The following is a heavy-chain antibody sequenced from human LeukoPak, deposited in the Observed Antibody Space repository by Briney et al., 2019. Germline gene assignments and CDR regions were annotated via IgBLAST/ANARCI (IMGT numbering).Heavy chain of an antibody. Sequence: AGGSLRLSCAASGFTFSSHEMNRVRQAPGKGLEWISHITTSGSKTYYADSVKGRFTISRDNAKSSLYLQMNSLRAEDTAVYYCGRYLNYWGQGTLVTVSS. D-gene: IGHD3-10*01. V-gene: IGHV3-48*03. CDR2: ITTSGSKT. CDR1: GFTFSSHE. J-gene: IGHJ4*02. CDR3: GRYLNY.